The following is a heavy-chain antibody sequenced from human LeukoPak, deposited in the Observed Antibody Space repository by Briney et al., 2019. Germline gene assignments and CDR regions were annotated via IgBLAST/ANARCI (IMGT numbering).Heavy chain of an antibody. V-gene: IGHV3-66*01. CDR1: GFTVSTKY. D-gene: IGHD3-22*01. CDR3: ARDGLDSSGPVPFDI. Sequence: PGGSLRLSCVASGFTVSTKYMSWVRQAPGKGLEGVSIIHIDGDTNYADSVKGRFTISRDKSKNTLYLKMNSLRSEDTAVYYCARDGLDSSGPVPFDIWGQGTMVTVSS. J-gene: IGHJ3*02. CDR2: IHIDGDT.